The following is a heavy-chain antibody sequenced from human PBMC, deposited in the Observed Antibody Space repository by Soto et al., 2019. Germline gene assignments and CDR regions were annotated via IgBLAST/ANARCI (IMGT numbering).Heavy chain of an antibody. CDR3: AREGHCSGGSCSDY. D-gene: IGHD2-15*01. CDR1: GGTFSSYT. J-gene: IGHJ4*02. Sequence: QVQLVQSGAEVKKPGSSVKVSCKASGGTFSSYTISWVRQAPGQGLEWMGRIISILGIANYAQKFQGRVTITADKSTSTAYMELSSLRSEDTAVYYCAREGHCSGGSCSDYWGQGTLVTVSS. CDR2: IISILGIA. V-gene: IGHV1-69*08.